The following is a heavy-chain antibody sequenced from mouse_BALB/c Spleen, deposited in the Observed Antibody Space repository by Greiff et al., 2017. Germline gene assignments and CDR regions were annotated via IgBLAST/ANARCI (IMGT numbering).Heavy chain of an antibody. D-gene: IGHD1-1*01. J-gene: IGHJ1*01. Sequence: VQLKQSGPGLVKPSQSLSLTCSVTGYSITSGYYWNWIRQFPGNKLEWMGYIIYDGSNNYNPSLKNRISITRDTSKNQFFLKLNSVTTEDTATYYCALLRSPYWYFDVWGAGTTVTVSS. CDR2: IIYDGSN. CDR3: ALLRSPYWYFDV. CDR1: GYSITSGYY. V-gene: IGHV3-6*02.